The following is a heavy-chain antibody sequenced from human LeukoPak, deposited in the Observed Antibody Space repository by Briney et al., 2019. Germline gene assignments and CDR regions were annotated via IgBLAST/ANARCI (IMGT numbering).Heavy chain of an antibody. J-gene: IGHJ4*02. CDR3: RRGFSGYHYT. Sequence: GGSLRLSCPASRSTFSSYGMSWVRQAPGRVLEWDSLIYTGGTTNFADSVRGRFTIPRDNSKKPLSRKMNSLNAKDTAVYYFRRGFSGYHYTGGERTLFSVSS. CDR1: RSTFSSYG. V-gene: IGHV3-66*01. D-gene: IGHD5-12*01. CDR2: IYTGGTT.